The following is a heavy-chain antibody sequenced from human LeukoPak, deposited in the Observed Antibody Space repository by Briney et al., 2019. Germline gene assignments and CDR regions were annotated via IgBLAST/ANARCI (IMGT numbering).Heavy chain of an antibody. J-gene: IGHJ4*02. CDR3: ARIPRYYYDSSGYYYLYYFDY. Sequence: ASVKVSCKASGYTFTRYGISWVRQAPGQGLEWMGWISAYNGNTNYAQKLQGRVTMTTDTSTSTAYMELRSLRSDDTAVYYCARIPRYYYDSSGYYYLYYFDYWGQGTLVTVSS. V-gene: IGHV1-18*01. CDR1: GYTFTRYG. CDR2: ISAYNGNT. D-gene: IGHD3-22*01.